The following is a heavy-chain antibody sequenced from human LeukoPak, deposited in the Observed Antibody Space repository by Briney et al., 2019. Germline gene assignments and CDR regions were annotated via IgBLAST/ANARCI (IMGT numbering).Heavy chain of an antibody. CDR1: GGSFSGYY. D-gene: IGHD2-2*01. CDR2: INHSGST. J-gene: IGHJ4*02. Sequence: PSGTLSLTCAVYGGSFSGYYWSWIRQPPGKGLEWIGEINHSGSTNYNPSLKSRVTISVDTSKNQFSLKLSSVTAADTAVYYCATTSPQVVPASYFDYWGQGTLVTVSS. CDR3: ATTSPQVVPASYFDY. V-gene: IGHV4-34*01.